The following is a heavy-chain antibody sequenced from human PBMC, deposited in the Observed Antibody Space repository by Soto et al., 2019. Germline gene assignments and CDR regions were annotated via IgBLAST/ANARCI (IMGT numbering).Heavy chain of an antibody. CDR3: ASHNFFCGGDCNSSGMDV. CDR2: IDPSDSQT. J-gene: IGHJ6*02. Sequence: GESLKISCKGSGYSFAGYWITWVRQKPGKGLEWMGRIDPSDSQTYYSPSFRGHVTISVTKSITTVFLQWSSLRASDTAVYYCASHNFFCGGDCNSSGMDVWGQGTTVTVSS. D-gene: IGHD2-21*02. V-gene: IGHV5-10-1*01. CDR1: GYSFAGYW.